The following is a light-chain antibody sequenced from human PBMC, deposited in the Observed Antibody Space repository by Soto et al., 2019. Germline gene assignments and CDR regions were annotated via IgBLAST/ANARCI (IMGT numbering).Light chain of an antibody. Sequence: EIVLTQSPGTLSLSPGERATLNCRASQSISTSSLAWYRQKPGQAPRLLIYDTSTRATGIPARFSGSGSGTEFTLTISSLQSEDFAVYYCHQYDDGPYTFGQGTKVDI. CDR3: HQYDDGPYT. CDR2: DTS. V-gene: IGKV3-15*01. J-gene: IGKJ2*01. CDR1: QSISTS.